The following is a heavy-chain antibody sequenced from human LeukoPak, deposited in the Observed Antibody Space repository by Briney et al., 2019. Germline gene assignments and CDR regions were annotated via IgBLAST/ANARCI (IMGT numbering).Heavy chain of an antibody. CDR2: IYYSGST. J-gene: IGHJ4*02. D-gene: IGHD6-13*01. CDR1: GGSFSGYY. V-gene: IGHV4-34*09. Sequence: PSETLSLTCAVYGGSFSGYYWSWIRQHPGKGLEWIGYIYYSGSTNSNPSLRGRVTISVDTSNNQFSLKLSSVTAADTAVYYCARQLAAAGYYFDYWGQGTLVTVSS. CDR3: ARQLAAAGYYFDY.